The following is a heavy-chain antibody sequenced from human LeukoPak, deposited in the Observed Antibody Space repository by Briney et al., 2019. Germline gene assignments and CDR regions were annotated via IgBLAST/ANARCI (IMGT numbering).Heavy chain of an antibody. D-gene: IGHD3-10*01. CDR1: GFTVSSNY. Sequence: GGSLRLSCAASGFTVSSNYMSWVRQAPGKGLEWVSVIYSGGSTYYADSVKGRFTISRDNSKNTLYLQMNSLRAEDTAVYYCAARGSGSYYNDPHFDYWGQGTLVTVSS. J-gene: IGHJ4*02. CDR3: AARGSGSYYNDPHFDY. V-gene: IGHV3-53*01. CDR2: IYSGGST.